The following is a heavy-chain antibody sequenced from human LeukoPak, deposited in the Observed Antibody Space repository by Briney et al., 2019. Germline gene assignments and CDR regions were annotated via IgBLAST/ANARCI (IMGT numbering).Heavy chain of an antibody. CDR3: AKDPTKVAAAGFDY. D-gene: IGHD6-13*01. CDR1: GFTFSSYG. V-gene: IGHV3-30*18. J-gene: IGHJ4*02. Sequence: PGGSLRLSCSASGFTFSSYGMHWVRQAPGKGLEWVAVISYDGSNKYYADSVKGRFTISRDNSKSTLYLQMNSLRAEDTAVYYCAKDPTKVAAAGFDYWGQGTLVTVSS. CDR2: ISYDGSNK.